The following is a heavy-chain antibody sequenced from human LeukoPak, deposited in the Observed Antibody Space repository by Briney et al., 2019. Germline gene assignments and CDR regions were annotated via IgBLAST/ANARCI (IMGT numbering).Heavy chain of an antibody. D-gene: IGHD3-3*01. V-gene: IGHV3-23*01. CDR1: GFTFSSYA. Sequence: GGSLRLSCAASGFTFSSYAMSWVRQAPGKGLEWVSAISGSGGSTYYADSVKGRFTISRDNSKNTLYLQMNSLRAEDTAVYYCAKDRGDFWSGYYLYCFDYWGQGTLVTVSS. CDR2: ISGSGGST. J-gene: IGHJ4*02. CDR3: AKDRGDFWSGYYLYCFDY.